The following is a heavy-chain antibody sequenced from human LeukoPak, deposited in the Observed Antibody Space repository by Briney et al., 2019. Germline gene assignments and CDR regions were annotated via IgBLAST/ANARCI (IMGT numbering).Heavy chain of an antibody. CDR1: GFSFSIHR. D-gene: IGHD3-22*01. CDR3: ARDSSGPENY. CDR2: ISTSSSYI. J-gene: IGHJ4*02. V-gene: IGHV3-21*01. Sequence: SGGSMRLSWAASGFSFSIHRMNWDSQAPGKGMEWVSSISTSSSYICYAASVRGRFTISRDNAKNALYLQMTSLRAEDTAVYYCARDSSGPENYWGQGTLVTVSS.